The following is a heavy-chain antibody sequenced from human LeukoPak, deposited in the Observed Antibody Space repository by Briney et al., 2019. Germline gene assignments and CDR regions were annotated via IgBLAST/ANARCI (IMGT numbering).Heavy chain of an antibody. D-gene: IGHD3-9*01. J-gene: IGHJ4*02. V-gene: IGHV4-61*02. CDR2: IYTSGST. CDR3: ARANFDTLTGWGHFDS. Sequence: SETLSLTCTVSGGSISSGSYYWSWIRQPAGKGLEWIGRIYTSGSTNYNPSLKSRVTISVDTSKNQFSLKMNSVTAADTAMYYCARANFDTLTGWGHFDSWGQGTLVTVSS. CDR1: GGSISSGSYY.